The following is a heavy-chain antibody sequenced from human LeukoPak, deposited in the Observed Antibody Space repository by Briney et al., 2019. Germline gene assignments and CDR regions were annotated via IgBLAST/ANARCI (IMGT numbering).Heavy chain of an antibody. CDR1: GFTFDDYG. D-gene: IGHD2-15*01. J-gene: IGHJ4*02. CDR3: AKGVGYCSGGSCQQFDY. V-gene: IGHV3-23*01. Sequence: GGSLRLSCAASGFTFDDYGMSWVRQAPGKGLKWVSAISGSGGSTYYADSVKGRITISRDNSKNTLYLQMNSLRAVDTAVYYCAKGVGYCSGGSCQQFDYWGQGTLVTVSS. CDR2: ISGSGGST.